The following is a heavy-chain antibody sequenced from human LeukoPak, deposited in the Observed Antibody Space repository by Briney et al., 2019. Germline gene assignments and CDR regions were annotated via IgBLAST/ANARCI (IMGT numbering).Heavy chain of an antibody. Sequence: SETLSLTCAVYGGSFSGYYWSWIRQPPGKGLEWIGEINHSGSTNYNPSLKSRVTISVDTSKNQFSLKLSSVTAADTAVCYCARGGGSSGWYLDYWGQGTLVTVSS. J-gene: IGHJ4*02. CDR1: GGSFSGYY. D-gene: IGHD6-19*01. V-gene: IGHV4-34*01. CDR3: ARGGGSSGWYLDY. CDR2: INHSGST.